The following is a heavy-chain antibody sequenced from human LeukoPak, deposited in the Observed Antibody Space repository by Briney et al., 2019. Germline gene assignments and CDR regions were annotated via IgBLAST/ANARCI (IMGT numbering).Heavy chain of an antibody. CDR3: ARAFPRYYYGSGSPRAPNWFDP. CDR2: INHSGST. J-gene: IGHJ5*02. D-gene: IGHD3-10*01. CDR1: GGSFSGYY. Sequence: SETLSLTCAVYGGSFSGYYWSRIRQPPGKGLEWIGEINHSGSTNYNPSLKSRVTISVDTSKNQFSLKLSSVTAADTAVYYCARAFPRYYYGSGSPRAPNWFDPWGQGTLVTVSS. V-gene: IGHV4-34*01.